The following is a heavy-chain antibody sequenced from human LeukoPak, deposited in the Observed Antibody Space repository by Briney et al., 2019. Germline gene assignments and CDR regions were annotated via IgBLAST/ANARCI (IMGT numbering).Heavy chain of an antibody. CDR1: GGSMRSYF. CDR3: ARREGSSGRGFDY. D-gene: IGHD6-19*01. J-gene: IGHJ4*02. Sequence: SETLSLTCTVSGGSMRSYFWSWIRQPPGKGLEWIAYMYYSGKTDYNPSLQSRVTISVDTSKNQFSLNLRSVTASVTAVYYCARREGSSGRGFDYWGQGTLVTVSS. V-gene: IGHV4-59*08. CDR2: MYYSGKT.